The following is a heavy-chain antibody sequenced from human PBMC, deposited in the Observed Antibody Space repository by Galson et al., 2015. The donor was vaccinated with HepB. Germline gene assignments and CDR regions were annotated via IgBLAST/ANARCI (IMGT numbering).Heavy chain of an antibody. V-gene: IGHV1-69*13. D-gene: IGHD3-22*01. CDR1: GGTFSRHT. Sequence: SVKVSCKASGGTFSRHTISWLRQAPGQGLEWMGGIIPIFGSGNYAQKFQGRVTITADESKSTTYMELSSLRSEDTAVYYCARQYDTSGYYPYWGQGTLVTVSS. CDR2: IIPIFGSG. CDR3: ARQYDTSGYYPY. J-gene: IGHJ4*02.